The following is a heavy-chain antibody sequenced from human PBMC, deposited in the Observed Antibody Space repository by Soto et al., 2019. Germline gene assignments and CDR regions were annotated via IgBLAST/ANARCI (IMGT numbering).Heavy chain of an antibody. CDR3: ARGRYGDY. J-gene: IGHJ4*02. D-gene: IGHD1-1*01. Sequence: QVHLVQSGAEVKKPGASVKVSCKGSGYTFTSYGITWVQQAPGQGLEWMGWISAHNGNTNYAQKFQGRVTVTRDTSTSTAYMELRSLRSDDTAVYYCARGRYGDYWGQGALVTVSS. CDR1: GYTFTSYG. CDR2: ISAHNGNT. V-gene: IGHV1-18*01.